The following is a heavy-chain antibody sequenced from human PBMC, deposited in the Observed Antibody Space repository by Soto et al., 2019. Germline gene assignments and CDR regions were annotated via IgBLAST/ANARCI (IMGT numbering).Heavy chain of an antibody. CDR2: ISTSSSYI. D-gene: IGHD3-3*01. Sequence: EVQLVESGGGLVKPGGSLRLSCAASGFTFSTYSMTWVRQAPGKGLEWVSSISTSSSYITYADSVQGRFTISRDNAKNSLELQVNSLRAEDTAVYYCARDAITNLGVVILNAFDLWGQGTMVTVSS. CDR3: ARDAITNLGVVILNAFDL. J-gene: IGHJ3*01. CDR1: GFTFSTYS. V-gene: IGHV3-21*06.